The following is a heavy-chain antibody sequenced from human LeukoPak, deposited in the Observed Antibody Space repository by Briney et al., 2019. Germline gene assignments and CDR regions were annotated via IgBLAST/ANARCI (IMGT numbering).Heavy chain of an antibody. D-gene: IGHD2-15*01. V-gene: IGHV1-69*05. CDR3: ARQGYCSGGSCYSKNHYYYMDV. Sequence: LVKVSCKASGGTFSSYAISWVRQAPGQGLEWMGGIIPIFGTANYAQKFQGRVTITTDESTSTAYMELSSLRSEDTAVYYCARQGYCSGGSCYSKNHYYYMDVWGKGTTVTVSS. J-gene: IGHJ6*03. CDR2: IIPIFGTA. CDR1: GGTFSSYA.